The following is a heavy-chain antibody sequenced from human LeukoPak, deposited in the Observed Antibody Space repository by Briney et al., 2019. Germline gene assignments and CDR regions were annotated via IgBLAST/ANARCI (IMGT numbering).Heavy chain of an antibody. V-gene: IGHV4-4*07. CDR2: IYSSGST. D-gene: IGHD6-13*01. Sequence: SETLSLTCTVSGESINSFYWSWIRQPAGKGLEWIGRIYSSGSTNYSPSLKSRVTMSVDTSKNQFSLKLSSATAADTAVYYCARDVVAAAGSFDYWGQGTQVTVSS. J-gene: IGHJ4*02. CDR3: ARDVVAAAGSFDY. CDR1: GESINSFY.